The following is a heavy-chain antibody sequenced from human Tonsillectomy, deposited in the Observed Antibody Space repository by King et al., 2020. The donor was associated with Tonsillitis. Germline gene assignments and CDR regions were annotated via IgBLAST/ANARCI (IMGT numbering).Heavy chain of an antibody. CDR1: GFTSSSYA. Sequence: VQLVESGGGLVPPGGSLRLSCAASGFTSSSYAMTWVRQAPGKGLEWVSSISGAGGSTYYADSVKGRFTISRDNSINTLYLEMNSLRAEDTAVYYCAKEAVGEAVAEDAFDIWGQGTMVTVSS. V-gene: IGHV3-23*04. CDR2: ISGAGGST. J-gene: IGHJ3*02. CDR3: AKEAVGEAVAEDAFDI. D-gene: IGHD6-19*01.